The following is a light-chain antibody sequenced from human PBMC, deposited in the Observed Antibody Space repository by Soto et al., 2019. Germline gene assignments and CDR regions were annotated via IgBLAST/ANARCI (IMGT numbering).Light chain of an antibody. CDR2: SNN. J-gene: IGLJ2*01. Sequence: QSVLTQPPSASGTPGQRVTISCSGSSSNIGSNTVNWYQQLPGTAPKLLIYSNNQRPSGVPDRFSGSKSGTSASLAISGLQSEDEADYYCAAWDDSLNGVVFGVGTKVTVL. CDR3: AAWDDSLNGVV. CDR1: SSNIGSNT. V-gene: IGLV1-44*01.